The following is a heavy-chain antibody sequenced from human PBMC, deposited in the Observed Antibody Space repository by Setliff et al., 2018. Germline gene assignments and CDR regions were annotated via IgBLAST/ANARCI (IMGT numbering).Heavy chain of an antibody. Sequence: SETLSLTCTVSGGSISNYYWSWIRQSPGKGLEWIGFIYYNGRSDHNPSFQSRVTMSVDRSKNQFSLNLRAMTAADTAVYYCARGGDYGDYSGYFDLWGRGALVTVSS. CDR3: ARGGDYGDYSGYFDL. V-gene: IGHV4-59*01. D-gene: IGHD4-17*01. CDR1: GGSISNYY. J-gene: IGHJ2*01. CDR2: IYYNGRS.